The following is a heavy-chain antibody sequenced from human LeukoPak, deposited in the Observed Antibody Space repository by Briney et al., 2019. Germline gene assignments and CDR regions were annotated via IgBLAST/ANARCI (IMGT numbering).Heavy chain of an antibody. J-gene: IGHJ4*02. V-gene: IGHV3-23*01. CDR2: ISGSGGST. CDR1: GFTFSSYA. Sequence: GGSLRLSCAASGFTFSSYAMSWVRQAPGKGLEWVSAISGSGGSTYYADSVKGRFTISRDNSKNTLYLQMNSLRAEDTAVYYCAKGSYYDILTGYQKYFDYWGREPWSPSPQ. CDR3: AKGSYYDILTGYQKYFDY. D-gene: IGHD3-9*01.